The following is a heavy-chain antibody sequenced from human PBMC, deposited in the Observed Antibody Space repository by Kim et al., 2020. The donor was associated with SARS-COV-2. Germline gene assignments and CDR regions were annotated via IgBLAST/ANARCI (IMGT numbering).Heavy chain of an antibody. D-gene: IGHD2-15*01. J-gene: IGHJ4*02. Sequence: CYADSVRGRFTVSRDNAKNTVYLHMNSLTAEDTAVYYCAREDSAKWYFFDSWGQGTLVTVSS. V-gene: IGHV3-74*01. CDR3: AREDSAKWYFFDS.